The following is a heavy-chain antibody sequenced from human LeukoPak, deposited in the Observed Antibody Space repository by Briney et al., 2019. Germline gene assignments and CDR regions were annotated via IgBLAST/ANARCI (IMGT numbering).Heavy chain of an antibody. CDR2: ISGSGGDT. CDR3: VRLRGGYNYALGPFDF. J-gene: IGHJ4*02. Sequence: PGGSLRLSCAASGFTFSSYAMSWVRQAPGKGLEWVSSISGSGGDTYYADSVRGRFTISRDNSKNTLYLQMNSLRAEDTAVYYCVRLRGGYNYALGPFDFWGQGTLVTVSS. D-gene: IGHD5-18*01. V-gene: IGHV3-23*01. CDR1: GFTFSSYA.